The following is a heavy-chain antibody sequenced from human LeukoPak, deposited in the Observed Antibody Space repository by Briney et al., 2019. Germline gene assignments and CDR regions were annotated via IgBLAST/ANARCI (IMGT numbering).Heavy chain of an antibody. J-gene: IGHJ5*02. D-gene: IGHD5-24*01. CDR2: INPNSGGT. Sequence: ASVKVSCKASVYTFTDYYMHWVRHAPGQGLEWRGWINPNSGGTNSAQKFQGRVTMARDTSISTAYMELSKLRSDETAVYYGARDNSVRDEAWWFNPWGQGTPVTVSS. V-gene: IGHV1-2*02. CDR3: ARDNSVRDEAWWFNP. CDR1: VYTFTDYY.